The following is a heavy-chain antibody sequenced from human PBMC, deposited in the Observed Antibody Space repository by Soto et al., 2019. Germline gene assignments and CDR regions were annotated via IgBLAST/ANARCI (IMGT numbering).Heavy chain of an antibody. J-gene: IGHJ4*02. CDR2: ISGSGVYT. Sequence: GGSLRLSCAASGFTLSSCSMSWVRQAPGKGLEWVSTISGSGVYTYYADSVKGRFTISRDSSKNTLYLEMNSLRAEDTAVYYCAKDLYDSSGYYYFDYWGQGTLVTVSS. CDR3: AKDLYDSSGYYYFDY. V-gene: IGHV3-23*01. CDR1: GFTLSSCS. D-gene: IGHD3-22*01.